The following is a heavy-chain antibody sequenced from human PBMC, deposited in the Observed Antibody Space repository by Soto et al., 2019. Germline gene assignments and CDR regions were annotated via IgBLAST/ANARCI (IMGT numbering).Heavy chain of an antibody. D-gene: IGHD3-22*01. CDR3: ARGAKDDDSSGYPLDY. Sequence: SETLSLTCTVSGGSISSGGYYWSWIRQHPGKGLEWIGYIYYSGSTYYNPSLKSRVTISVDTSKNQFSLKLSSVTAADTAVYYCARGAKDDDSSGYPLDYWGQGTLVTVSS. J-gene: IGHJ4*02. CDR2: IYYSGST. CDR1: GGSISSGGYY. V-gene: IGHV4-31*03.